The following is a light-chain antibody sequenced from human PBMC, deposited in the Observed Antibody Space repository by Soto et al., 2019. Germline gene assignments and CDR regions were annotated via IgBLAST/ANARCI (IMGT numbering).Light chain of an antibody. CDR3: QHQGGSPST. J-gene: IGKJ5*01. V-gene: IGKV3-20*01. CDR2: GAS. Sequence: EIVLTQSPGTLSLSPGESATLSCRASQSVYSKYLAWYQQKPGQAPRLLIYGASSRASGIPDRFSGSESGTDFTLTISRLEPEDFAVYYCQHQGGSPSTFGQGTRLEIK. CDR1: QSVYSKY.